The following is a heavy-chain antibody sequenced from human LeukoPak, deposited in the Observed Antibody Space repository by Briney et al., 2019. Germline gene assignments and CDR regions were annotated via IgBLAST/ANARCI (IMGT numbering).Heavy chain of an antibody. Sequence: PGGSLRLSCAASGFTFNIYWMSWVRQAPGKGLEWVANIKHDGGEKYYVDSVKGRFTISRDNAKSSLYLQMNSLTAEDTAMYYCARHYYDTEAQDYWGQGTLVTVSS. CDR3: ARHYYDTEAQDY. D-gene: IGHD3-22*01. J-gene: IGHJ4*02. CDR1: GFTFNIYW. CDR2: IKHDGGEK. V-gene: IGHV3-7*01.